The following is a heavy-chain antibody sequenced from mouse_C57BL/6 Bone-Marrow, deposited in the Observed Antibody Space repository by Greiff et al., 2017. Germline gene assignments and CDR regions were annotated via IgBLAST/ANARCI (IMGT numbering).Heavy chain of an antibody. CDR3: ARRNQAWFAY. J-gene: IGHJ3*01. V-gene: IGHV1-72*01. CDR2: IDPNRGGT. CDR1: GYTFTSYW. Sequence: QVQLKQPGAELVKPGASVKLSCKASGYTFTSYWMHWVKQRPGRGLEWIGRIDPNRGGTKYNEKFKSKATLTVDKPSSTAYMQLSSLTSEDSAVYYCARRNQAWFAYWGQGTLVTVSA.